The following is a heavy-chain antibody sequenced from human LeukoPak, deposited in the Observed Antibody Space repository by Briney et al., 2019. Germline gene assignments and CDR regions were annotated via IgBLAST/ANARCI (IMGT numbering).Heavy chain of an antibody. D-gene: IGHD1-26*01. CDR2: IIPIFGTA. J-gene: IGHJ5*02. V-gene: IGHV1-69*13. Sequence: ASVKVSCKASGGTFSSYAISWVRQAPGQGLEWMGGIIPIFGTANYAQKFQGRVTITADESTSTAYMELSSLRSEDTAVYYCARALYSGSSPGWFDPWGQGTLVTVSS. CDR1: GGTFSSYA. CDR3: ARALYSGSSPGWFDP.